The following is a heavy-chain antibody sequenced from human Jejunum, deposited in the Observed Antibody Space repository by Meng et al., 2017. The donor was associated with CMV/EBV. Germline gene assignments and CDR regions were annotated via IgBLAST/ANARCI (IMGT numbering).Heavy chain of an antibody. Sequence: QVQLKGAGPGLLKPSETRSIPGTVAGGSISNHYWSWIRQSAGKGLEWIGRFYSSDTYNYHPSLNSRLTMSLDTSKNQFSLNLSSVTAADTAIYYCARGPGASTREGFDYWGLGTLVTVSS. CDR2: FYSSDTY. D-gene: IGHD1-26*01. V-gene: IGHV4-4*07. CDR3: ARGPGASTREGFDY. CDR1: GGSISNHY. J-gene: IGHJ4*02.